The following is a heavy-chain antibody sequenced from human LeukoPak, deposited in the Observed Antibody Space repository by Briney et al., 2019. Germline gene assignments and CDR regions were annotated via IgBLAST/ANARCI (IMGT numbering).Heavy chain of an antibody. CDR1: GFTFSSYA. CDR3: ARDFAKVGATTMSPAFDI. D-gene: IGHD1-26*01. CDR2: ISYDGSNK. J-gene: IGHJ3*02. V-gene: IGHV3-30*04. Sequence: GGSLRLSCAASGFTFSSYAMHWVRQAPGKGLEWVAVISYDGSNKYYADSVKGRFTISRDNSKNTLYLQMNSLRAEDTAVYYCARDFAKVGATTMSPAFDIWGQGTMVTVSS.